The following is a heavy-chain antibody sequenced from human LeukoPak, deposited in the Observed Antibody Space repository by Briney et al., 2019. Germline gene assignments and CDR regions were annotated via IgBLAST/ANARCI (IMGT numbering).Heavy chain of an antibody. CDR2: IRYDGSYQ. V-gene: IGHV3-30*02. D-gene: IGHD6-13*01. J-gene: IGHJ4*02. CDR1: GFTFSSYG. Sequence: GGSLRLSCAASGFTFSSYGMDWVRQAPSKGLEWVATIRYDGSYQWYAESVKGRFTVSRDNSKNTLYLQMNSLRAGDTAVYYCATVRGASGSRWYFDYWGQGTLVTVSS. CDR3: ATVRGASGSRWYFDY.